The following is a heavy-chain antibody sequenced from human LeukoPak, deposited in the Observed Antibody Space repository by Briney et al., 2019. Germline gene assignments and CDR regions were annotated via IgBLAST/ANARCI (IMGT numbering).Heavy chain of an antibody. D-gene: IGHD5-24*01. CDR1: GGSISSYY. CDR3: ARDRRWLQSDEAFDI. Sequence: PSETLSLTCTVSGGSISSYYWSWIRQPPGKGLEWIGEINHSGSTNYNPSLKSRVTISVDTSKNQFSLKLSSVTAADTAVYYCARDRRWLQSDEAFDIWGQGTMVTVSS. V-gene: IGHV4-34*01. CDR2: INHSGST. J-gene: IGHJ3*02.